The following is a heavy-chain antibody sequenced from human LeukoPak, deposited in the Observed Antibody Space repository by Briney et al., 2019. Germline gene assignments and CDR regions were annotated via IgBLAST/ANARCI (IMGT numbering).Heavy chain of an antibody. CDR3: ANAYYYDSSGYYFDY. CDR1: GSTFSSYG. CDR2: IRYDGSNK. Sequence: TGGSLRLSCAASGSTFSSYGMHWVRQAPGKGLEWVAFIRYDGSNKYYADSVKGRFTISRDNSKNTLYLQMNSLRAEDTAVYYCANAYYYDSSGYYFDYWGQGTLVTVSS. V-gene: IGHV3-30*02. D-gene: IGHD3-22*01. J-gene: IGHJ4*02.